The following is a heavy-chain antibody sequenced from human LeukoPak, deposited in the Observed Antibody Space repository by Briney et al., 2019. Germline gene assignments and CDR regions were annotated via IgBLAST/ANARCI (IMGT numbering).Heavy chain of an antibody. Sequence: GGSLRLSCAVSGLTFSSSWMDWVRQAPGKGLEWVASINPDGNKKYSADSVKGRFTISRDNAEDSLYLQMNSLRVEDTAFYYCARDLAYSRLDYWGQGMLVTVSS. CDR2: INPDGNKK. J-gene: IGHJ4*02. D-gene: IGHD5-18*01. V-gene: IGHV3-7*01. CDR3: ARDLAYSRLDY. CDR1: GLTFSSSW.